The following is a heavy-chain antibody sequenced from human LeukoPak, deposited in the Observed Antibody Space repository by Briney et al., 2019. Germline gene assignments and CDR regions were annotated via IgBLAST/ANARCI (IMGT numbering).Heavy chain of an antibody. CDR3: ARGVDSGSYYVMDY. CDR2: IYYSGST. CDR1: GGSISSYY. V-gene: IGHV4-59*01. D-gene: IGHD1-26*01. J-gene: IGHJ4*02. Sequence: SETLSLTCTVSGGSISSYYWSWIRQPPGKGLEWIGYIYYSGSTNYNPSLKSRVTISVDTSKNQFSLKLSSVTAADTAVYYCARGVDSGSYYVMDYWGQGTLVTVSP.